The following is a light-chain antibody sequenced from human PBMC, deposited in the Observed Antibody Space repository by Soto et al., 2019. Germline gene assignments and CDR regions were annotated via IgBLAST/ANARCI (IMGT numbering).Light chain of an antibody. CDR2: LGS. Sequence: DIVMTQSPLSLPVTPGEPASISCRSSQSLLHSNGYNYLDWYLQKPGQSPQLLIYLGSNRSSGVPDRFSGSGSCTDYTLTISRVEAEDVGVYYCMQALQTPITFGQGTKLEIK. CDR1: QSLLHSNGYNY. CDR3: MQALQTPIT. J-gene: IGKJ2*01. V-gene: IGKV2-28*01.